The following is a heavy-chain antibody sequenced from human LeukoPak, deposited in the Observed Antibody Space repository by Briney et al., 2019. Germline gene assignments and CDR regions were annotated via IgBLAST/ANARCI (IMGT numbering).Heavy chain of an antibody. Sequence: GGTLRLSCAASGFTFSSYAISWVRQAPGKGLEWVSAISGSGGSTYYADSVKGRFTISRDNSKNTLYLQMNSLRAEDTAVYYCAKDRYSSIAFDIWGQGTMVTVSS. CDR2: ISGSGGST. CDR1: GFTFSSYA. CDR3: AKDRYSSIAFDI. J-gene: IGHJ3*02. D-gene: IGHD5-18*01. V-gene: IGHV3-23*01.